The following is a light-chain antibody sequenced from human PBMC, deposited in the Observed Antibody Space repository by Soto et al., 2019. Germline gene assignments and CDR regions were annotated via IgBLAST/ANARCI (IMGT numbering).Light chain of an antibody. CDR2: GAS. V-gene: IGKV3D-20*02. CDR3: QQRGDRPRT. CDR1: QSVSSSH. Sequence: EIVLTQSPGTLSLSPGERATLSCRASQSVSSSHLAWYQQKPGQAPRLLISGASSRATGIPDRFTGSGSGTDFTLTISRLEPEDFAVYYCQQRGDRPRTFGQGTKLEIK. J-gene: IGKJ2*01.